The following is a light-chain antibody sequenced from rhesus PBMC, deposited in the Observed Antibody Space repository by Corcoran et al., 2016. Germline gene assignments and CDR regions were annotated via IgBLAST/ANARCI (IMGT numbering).Light chain of an antibody. V-gene: IGKV2-58*01. CDR2: KVS. Sequence: DVAMIQSPLSLPVTLGQPASISCRSSQSLLHSNGNTYLSWFQQKPGQSARRLIYKVSNRDSGVPDRIRGSGAGTELTQKIRRVEAEDVGVDYCMEGTHHPYSFGQGTKVEIK. CDR3: MEGTHHPYS. J-gene: IGKJ2*01. CDR1: QSLLHSNGNTY.